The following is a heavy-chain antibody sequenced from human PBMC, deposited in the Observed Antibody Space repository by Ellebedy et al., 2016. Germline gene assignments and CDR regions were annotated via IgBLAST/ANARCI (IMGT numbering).Heavy chain of an antibody. Sequence: SLKISXVASGFSFNKHAMHWVRQAPGKGLEWVSGISWNSGSIGYADSVKGRFTISRDNAKNTLYLQMNSLRAEDTAVYYCARDDYGDYVYSGFDPWGQGTLVTVSS. CDR1: GFSFNKHA. J-gene: IGHJ5*02. D-gene: IGHD4-17*01. CDR3: ARDDYGDYVYSGFDP. V-gene: IGHV3-9*01. CDR2: ISWNSGSI.